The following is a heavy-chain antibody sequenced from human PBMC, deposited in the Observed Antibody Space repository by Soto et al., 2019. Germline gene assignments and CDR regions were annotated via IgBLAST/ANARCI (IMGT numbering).Heavy chain of an antibody. CDR1: GGSISSYY. J-gene: IGHJ4*02. CDR2: IYYSGST. V-gene: IGHV4-59*01. D-gene: IGHD3-10*01. CDR3: ARDRGDLHYFDY. Sequence: TSETLSLTCTVSGGSISSYYWSWIRQPPGKGLEWIGYIYYSGSTNYNPSLKSRVTISVDTSKNQFSLKLSSVTAADTAVYYCARDRGDLHYFDYWGQGTLVTVSS.